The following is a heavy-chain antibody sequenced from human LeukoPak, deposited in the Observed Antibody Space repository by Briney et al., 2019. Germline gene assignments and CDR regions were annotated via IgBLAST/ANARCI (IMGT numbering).Heavy chain of an antibody. D-gene: IGHD5-24*01. CDR3: AKGVEMATISPSFDY. J-gene: IGHJ4*02. CDR2: ISWNSGSI. CDR1: GFTFDDYA. Sequence: GGSLRLSCAASGFTFDDYAMHWVRQAPGKGLEWVSGISWNSGSIGYADSVKGRFTIYRDNAKNSLYLQMNSLRAEDTALYYCAKGVEMATISPSFDYWGQGTLVTVSS. V-gene: IGHV3-9*01.